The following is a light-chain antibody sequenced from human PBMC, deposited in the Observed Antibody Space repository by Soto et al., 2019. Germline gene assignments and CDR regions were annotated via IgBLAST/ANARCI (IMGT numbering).Light chain of an antibody. CDR2: DND. Sequence: QSVLTQPPSVYAAPGQKVTISCSGSSSNIGNNYVSWYQHLPGSAPKLLIYDNDKRPSEIPDRFSGSTSGTSATLDITGLQTGDEADYYCGTWDSSLTAGVVGGGTKLTVL. J-gene: IGLJ2*01. CDR3: GTWDSSLTAGV. V-gene: IGLV1-51*01. CDR1: SSNIGNNY.